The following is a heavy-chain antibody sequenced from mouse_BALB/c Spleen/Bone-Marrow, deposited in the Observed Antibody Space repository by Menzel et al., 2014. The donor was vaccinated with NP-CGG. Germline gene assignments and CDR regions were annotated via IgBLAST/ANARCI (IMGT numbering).Heavy chain of an antibody. J-gene: IGHJ3*01. CDR3: ARGDWDDAY. CDR1: GYTFTDYW. D-gene: IGHD4-1*01. Sequence: QLQLQQPGAELVMPGASVMMSCKSSGYTFTDYWMHWVKQRPGQGLEWIGAIDTSDSYTSYNQKFKGKATLTVDESSSTVYMQLSSLTSEDSAVYYCARGDWDDAYWGQGALITVSS. V-gene: IGHV1-69*01. CDR2: IDTSDSYT.